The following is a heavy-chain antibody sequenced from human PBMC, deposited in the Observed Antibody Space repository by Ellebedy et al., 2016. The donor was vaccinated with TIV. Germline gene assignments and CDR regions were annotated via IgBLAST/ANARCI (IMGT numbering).Heavy chain of an antibody. Sequence: PGGSLRLSCAASGFTFGSYAMSWVRQAPGKGLEWVSVISGSGASTYYADSVKGRFTISRDNSKNTVYLQMNSLRAEDTAVYYCAKDADTMPVPVAMNWGQGTLVTVSS. CDR2: ISGSGAST. CDR1: GFTFGSYA. V-gene: IGHV3-23*01. D-gene: IGHD2-2*01. J-gene: IGHJ4*02. CDR3: AKDADTMPVPVAMN.